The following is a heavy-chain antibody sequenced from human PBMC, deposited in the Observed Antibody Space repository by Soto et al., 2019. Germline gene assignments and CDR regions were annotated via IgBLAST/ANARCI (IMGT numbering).Heavy chain of an antibody. CDR1: GFTFSSYG. V-gene: IGHV3-30*18. J-gene: IGHJ4*02. CDR3: AKDPGSDCPNFDY. CDR2: ISYDGSNK. Sequence: QVQLVESGGGVVQPGRSLRLSCAASGFTFSSYGMHWVRQAPGKGLEWVAVISYDGSNKYYADSVKGRFTISRDNSKNTLYLQMNSLRAEDTAVYYCAKDPGSDCPNFDYWGQGTLVTVSS. D-gene: IGHD2-21*02.